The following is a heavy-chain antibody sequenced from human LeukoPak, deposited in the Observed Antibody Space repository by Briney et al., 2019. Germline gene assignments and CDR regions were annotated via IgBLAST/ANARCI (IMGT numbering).Heavy chain of an antibody. CDR1: GGSISSYY. CDR3: ASSSGYSYGSDAFDI. D-gene: IGHD5-18*01. V-gene: IGHV4-59*08. Sequence: SETLSLTCTASGGSISSYYWSWIRQPPGKGLEWIGYIYYSGSTNYNPSLKSRVTISVDTSKNQFSLKLSSVTAADTAVYYCASSSGYSYGSDAFDIWGQGTMVTVSS. CDR2: IYYSGST. J-gene: IGHJ3*02.